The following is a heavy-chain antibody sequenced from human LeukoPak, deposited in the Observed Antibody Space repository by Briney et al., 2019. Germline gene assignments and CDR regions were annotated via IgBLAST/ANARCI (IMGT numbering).Heavy chain of an antibody. J-gene: IGHJ3*02. V-gene: IGHV3-48*04. CDR3: ARDGVFGVIGAFDI. CDR1: GFTFSSYA. Sequence: GGSLRLSCAASGFTFSSYAMNWVRQAPGKGLEWVSYISSSGSTIYYADSVKGRFTISRDNAKNSLYLQMNSLRAEDTAVYYCARDGVFGVIGAFDIWGQGTMVTVSS. CDR2: ISSSGSTI. D-gene: IGHD3-3*01.